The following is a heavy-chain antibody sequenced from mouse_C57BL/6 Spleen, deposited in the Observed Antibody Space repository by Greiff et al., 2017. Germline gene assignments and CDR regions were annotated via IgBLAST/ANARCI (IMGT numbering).Heavy chain of an antibody. V-gene: IGHV5-17*01. CDR2: ISSGSSNT. CDR3: ARRGDYGAMDY. CDR1: GFTFSDYG. Sequence: EVQGVESGGGLVKPGGSLKLSCAASGFTFSDYGMHWVRQAPEKGLEWVAYISSGSSNTYYADTVKGRFTLTRDNAKNTLFLQMTRLRSVATAIYYFARRGDYGAMDYWGQGTSVTVSS. J-gene: IGHJ4*01.